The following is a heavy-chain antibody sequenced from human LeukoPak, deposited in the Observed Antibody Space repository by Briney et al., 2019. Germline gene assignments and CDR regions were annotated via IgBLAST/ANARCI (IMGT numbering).Heavy chain of an antibody. J-gene: IGHJ4*02. V-gene: IGHV1-8*01. CDR1: GYGFTTYD. CDR2: MNPNSGNT. D-gene: IGHD5-18*01. CDR3: AKNVRDTGTFDY. Sequence: WASVKVSCKASGYGFTTYDINWVRQATGQGLEWMGWMNPNSGNTGYAQRFQGRVTMTRDTSISTAYMELNSLTSEDTAVYYCAKNVRDTGTFDYWGQGTLVTVSS.